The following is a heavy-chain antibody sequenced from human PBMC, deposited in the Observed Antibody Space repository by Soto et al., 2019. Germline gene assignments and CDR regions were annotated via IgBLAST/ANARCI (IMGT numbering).Heavy chain of an antibody. V-gene: IGHV3-53*02. D-gene: IGHD2-15*01. CDR3: ASTQLLPSQFDY. CDR2: IYSGGST. Sequence: EVQLVETGGGLIQPGGSLRLSCAASGFTVSSNYMSWVRQAPGKGLEWVSVIYSGGSTYYADSVKGRFTISRDNSKNTLYLQMNSLRAEDTAVYYCASTQLLPSQFDYWGQGTLVTVSP. J-gene: IGHJ4*02. CDR1: GFTVSSNY.